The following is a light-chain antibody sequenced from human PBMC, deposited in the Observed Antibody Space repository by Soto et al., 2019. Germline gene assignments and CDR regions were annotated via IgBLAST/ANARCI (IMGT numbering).Light chain of an antibody. V-gene: IGKV3-11*01. CDR1: QSVSNY. J-gene: IGKJ5*01. Sequence: EIVLTQSPVTLSLSPGERATLSCRASQSVSNYLGWYQQKPGQAPRLLIYDASNRATGIPARFSVSGSGTDFTLTISSLETEDFAVYYCQHRGTFGQGTRLEIK. CDR2: DAS. CDR3: QHRGT.